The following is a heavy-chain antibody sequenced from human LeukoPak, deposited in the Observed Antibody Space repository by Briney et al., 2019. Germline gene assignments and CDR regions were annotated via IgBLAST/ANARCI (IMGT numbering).Heavy chain of an antibody. CDR3: AKGHSSQTYFDY. J-gene: IGHJ4*02. Sequence: GGSLRLSCAASRFTFSTYAMAWARQAPGKGLEWVSNISPSGRSTYYTDSVKGRYTISRDNSKNTLYLQMNSLRVEDTAVYYCAKGHSSQTYFDYWGQGTLVIVSS. V-gene: IGHV3-23*01. D-gene: IGHD6-6*01. CDR1: RFTFSTYA. CDR2: ISPSGRST.